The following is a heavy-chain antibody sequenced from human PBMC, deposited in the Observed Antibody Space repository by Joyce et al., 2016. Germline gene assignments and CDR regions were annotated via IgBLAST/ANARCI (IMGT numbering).Heavy chain of an antibody. CDR2: INYGGNT. D-gene: IGHD1-26*01. CDR1: GGSISDGGYY. Sequence: QVQLQESGPGLVQPSQTLSLTCGVSGGSISDGGYYWSWIRQRPGQGLEWIGYINYGGNTYYHPSLKSRLTISIDMSKNQFSLRLTSVTAADTAVYYCARVPLSSAFDYWGQGILVTVSS. J-gene: IGHJ4*02. CDR3: ARVPLSSAFDY. V-gene: IGHV4-31*11.